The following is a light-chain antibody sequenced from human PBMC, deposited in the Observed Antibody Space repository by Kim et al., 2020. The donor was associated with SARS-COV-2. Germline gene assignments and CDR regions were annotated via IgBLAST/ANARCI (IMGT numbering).Light chain of an antibody. V-gene: IGKV3-20*01. CDR3: QQYVSSPWT. J-gene: IGKJ1*01. CDR2: GAT. CDR1: QSISAGY. Sequence: EIVLTQSPGTLSLSPGEGATLSCRASQSISAGYLAWYQQKPGQPPRLLIYGATSRATGIPDRFSGSGSGTDFTLTISRLEAEDFAVYHCQQYVSSPWTFGQGTRVDIK.